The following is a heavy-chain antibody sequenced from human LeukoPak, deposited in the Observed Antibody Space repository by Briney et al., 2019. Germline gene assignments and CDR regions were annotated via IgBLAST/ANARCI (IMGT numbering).Heavy chain of an antibody. J-gene: IGHJ4*02. D-gene: IGHD3-10*01. V-gene: IGHV1-18*01. CDR2: ISANNGNT. CDR1: GHTFSSHV. Sequence: ASVKVSCKASGHTFSSHVITWVRQAPGRGLEWMGWISANNGNTNYAQKLQGRVTVTTDTSTSIAYMELRSLRSDDTAVYYCAREGTAGRYYFDYWGQGTLVTVSS. CDR3: AREGTAGRYYFDY.